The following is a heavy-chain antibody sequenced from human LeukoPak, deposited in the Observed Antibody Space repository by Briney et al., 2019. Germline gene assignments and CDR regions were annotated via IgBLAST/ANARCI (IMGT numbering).Heavy chain of an antibody. V-gene: IGHV3-23*01. Sequence: QPGGSLRLSCGASGFTFRSYAMYWVRQAPGKGLEWVSGISGSGVSTYYADSVKGRFTIFRDNSKNTLYLQMNSLRAEDTAVYYCAKIGYGDFPGYWGQGTLVTVSS. CDR1: GFTFRSYA. J-gene: IGHJ4*02. CDR3: AKIGYGDFPGY. D-gene: IGHD4-17*01. CDR2: ISGSGVST.